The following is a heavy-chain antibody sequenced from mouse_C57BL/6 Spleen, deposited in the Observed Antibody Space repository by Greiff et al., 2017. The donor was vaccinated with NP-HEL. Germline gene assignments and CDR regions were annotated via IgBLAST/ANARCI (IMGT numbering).Heavy chain of an antibody. J-gene: IGHJ4*01. CDR3: ARPGGRGCAMDY. D-gene: IGHD3-3*01. Sequence: VQLKQSGPELVKPGASVKISCKASGYTFTDYNMDWVKQSHGKSLEWIGDINPNNGGTIYNQKFKGKATLTVDKSSSTAYMELRSLTSEDTAVYYCARPGGRGCAMDYWGQGTSVTVSS. CDR2: INPNNGGT. V-gene: IGHV1-18*01. CDR1: GYTFTDYN.